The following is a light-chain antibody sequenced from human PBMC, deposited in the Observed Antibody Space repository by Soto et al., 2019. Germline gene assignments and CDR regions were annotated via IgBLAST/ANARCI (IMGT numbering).Light chain of an antibody. CDR1: SSNIGNNY. V-gene: IGLV1-51*02. CDR3: GTWDNSLNVNVV. CDR2: ENN. Sequence: QSVLTQPPSVSAAPGQKVTISCSGSSSNIGNNYVSWYQQLPGTAPKLLIYENNKRPSGIPDRFSGSKSGTSATLGITGLQTGDEADDYCGTWDNSLNVNVVFGGGTKLTVL. J-gene: IGLJ2*01.